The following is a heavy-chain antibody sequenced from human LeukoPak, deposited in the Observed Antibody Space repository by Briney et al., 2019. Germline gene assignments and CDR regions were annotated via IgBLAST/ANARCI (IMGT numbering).Heavy chain of an antibody. V-gene: IGHV1-2*04. Sequence: GASVKVSCKASGYTFTGYYIHWVRQAPGQGLEWVGWINPNNGGTSYTQKFQGWVTMTRDTSISTAYMELSRLRSDDTAVYYCAREEIICSSSSCPLDYWGQGTLVTVSS. CDR1: GYTFTGYY. D-gene: IGHD2-15*01. CDR3: AREEIICSSSSCPLDY. J-gene: IGHJ4*02. CDR2: INPNNGGT.